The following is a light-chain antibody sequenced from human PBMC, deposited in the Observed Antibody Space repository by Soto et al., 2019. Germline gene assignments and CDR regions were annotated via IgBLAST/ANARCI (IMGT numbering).Light chain of an antibody. J-gene: IGKJ3*01. CDR1: PGISTF. CDR3: QQLNSYPFT. V-gene: IGKV1-9*01. CDR2: SAS. Sequence: DIQLTQSPSIVSASVGDRVTITCRASPGISTFLAWYRHKPGKPPDLRVFSASTLETGVPSRFSGSGSETEFTLTISSLQPEDSATYYCQQLNSYPFTFGPGTKVDIK.